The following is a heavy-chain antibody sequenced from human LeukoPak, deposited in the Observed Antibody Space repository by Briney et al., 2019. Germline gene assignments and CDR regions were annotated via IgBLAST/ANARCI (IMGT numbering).Heavy chain of an antibody. CDR1: GFTVSSNY. J-gene: IGHJ4*02. Sequence: GGSLRLSCAASGFTVSSNYMSWVRQSPGKGLEWVSVIYSGGNTDYADSVKGRFTISRDNSKNTLYLQMDSLRAEDTAVYYCARDWSGKEAPPHFDYWGQGTLVTVSS. V-gene: IGHV3-66*01. CDR2: IYSGGNT. CDR3: ARDWSGKEAPPHFDY.